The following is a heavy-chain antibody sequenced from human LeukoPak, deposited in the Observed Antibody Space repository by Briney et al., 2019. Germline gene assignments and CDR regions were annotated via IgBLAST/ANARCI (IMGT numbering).Heavy chain of an antibody. CDR2: IYYSGST. V-gene: IGHV4-31*03. CDR1: GGSISSGGYY. D-gene: IGHD3-22*01. J-gene: IGHJ3*01. Sequence: SQTLSLTCTVSGGSISSGGYYWSWIRQHPGKGLEWIGYIYYSGSTYYNPSLKSRVTISVDTSKNQFSLKLSSVTAADTAVYCCARYYYYDSSGIPKWGQGTMVTVSS. CDR3: ARYYYYDSSGIPK.